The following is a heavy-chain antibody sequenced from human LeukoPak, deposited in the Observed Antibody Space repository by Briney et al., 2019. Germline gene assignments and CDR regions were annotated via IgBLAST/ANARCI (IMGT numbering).Heavy chain of an antibody. V-gene: IGHV4-39*01. D-gene: IGHD6-13*01. CDR3: ARHAWGSSWYYWFDP. CDR1: GDSISSSSHY. J-gene: IGHJ5*02. CDR2: IYDSGST. Sequence: SETLSLTCTVSGDSISSSSHYRGWIRQPPGKGLEWIGSIYDSGSTYYNPSLKSRVTISVDTSKNQFSLKLTSMTAADTAVYYCARHAWGSSWYYWFDPWGQGTLVTVSS.